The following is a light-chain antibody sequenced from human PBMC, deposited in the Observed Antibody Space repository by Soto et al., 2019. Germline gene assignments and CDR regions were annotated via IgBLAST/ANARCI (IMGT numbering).Light chain of an antibody. CDR1: QSVSNNY. CDR2: GAS. CDR3: QQYGVSPLMFT. V-gene: IGKV3-20*01. Sequence: EIVLVQSPGTLSLSRVERATLSCRASQSVSNNYLAWYQQKPGQAPRLLIYGASSRATGVPDRFSGSGTGTDFSLTITRLEPEDFAVYHCQQYGVSPLMFTFGQGTKVGVK. J-gene: IGKJ2*01.